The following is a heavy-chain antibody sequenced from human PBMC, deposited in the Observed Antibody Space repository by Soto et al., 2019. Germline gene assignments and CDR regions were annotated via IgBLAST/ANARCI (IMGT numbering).Heavy chain of an antibody. CDR3: AKDAGYYYDSSGYYYRDYYFDY. J-gene: IGHJ4*02. Sequence: LRLSCAASGFTFSSYAMSWVRQAPGKGLEWVSAISGSGGSTYYADSVKGRFTISRDNSKNTLYLQMNSLRAEDTAVYYCAKDAGYYYDSSGYYYRDYYFDYWGQGTLVTVSS. V-gene: IGHV3-23*01. CDR1: GFTFSSYA. CDR2: ISGSGGST. D-gene: IGHD3-22*01.